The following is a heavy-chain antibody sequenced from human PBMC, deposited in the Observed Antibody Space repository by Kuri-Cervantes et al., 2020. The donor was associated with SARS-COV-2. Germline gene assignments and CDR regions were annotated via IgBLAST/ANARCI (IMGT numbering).Heavy chain of an antibody. J-gene: IGHJ4*02. Sequence: ASVKVSCKASGYSFTNYYMSWVRQAPGQGLEWMGWISAYNGNTNYAQELQGRVTMTTDTSTCTANMELRSLRYDDTAVYYCAREKLRYFDWSKPPTREHYFDDWGQGTLVTVSS. CDR2: ISAYNGNT. V-gene: IGHV1-18*04. CDR3: AREKLRYFDWSKPPTREHYFDD. CDR1: GYSFTNYY. D-gene: IGHD3-9*01.